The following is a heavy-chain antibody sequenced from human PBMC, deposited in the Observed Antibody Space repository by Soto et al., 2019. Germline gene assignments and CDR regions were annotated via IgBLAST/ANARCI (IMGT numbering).Heavy chain of an antibody. J-gene: IGHJ6*02. V-gene: IGHV3-23*01. CDR3: AKDRDGHDFWTGGYYGMDV. D-gene: IGHD3-3*01. CDR2: ISGSGGST. CDR1: GFTFSTYA. Sequence: EVQLLESGGGLVQPGGSLRLSCAASGFTFSTYAMTWVRQAPGKGLEWVSAISGSGGSTYYADSVKGRFTISRDNSKNTLYLQMSSLRAEDTAVYYCAKDRDGHDFWTGGYYGMDVWGQGTTVTVSS.